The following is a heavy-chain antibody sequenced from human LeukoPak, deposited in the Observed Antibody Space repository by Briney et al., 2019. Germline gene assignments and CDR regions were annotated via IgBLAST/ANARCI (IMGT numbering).Heavy chain of an antibody. Sequence: SETLSLTCAVSGVSISSSNWWCWVRQPPGKGLEWIGEIYHSGSTNYNPSLKSRVTISVDKSKNQFSLKLSSVTAADTAVYYCARGSSWYKYYFDYWGQGTLVTVSS. CDR2: IYHSGST. CDR1: GVSISSSNW. J-gene: IGHJ4*02. CDR3: ARGSSWYKYYFDY. D-gene: IGHD6-13*01. V-gene: IGHV4-4*02.